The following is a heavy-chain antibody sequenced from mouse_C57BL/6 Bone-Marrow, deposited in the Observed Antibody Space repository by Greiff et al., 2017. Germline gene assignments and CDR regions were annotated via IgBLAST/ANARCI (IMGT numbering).Heavy chain of an antibody. CDR2: ISSGGSYT. Sequence: EVMLVESGGDLVKPGGSLKLSCAASGFTFSSYGMSWVRQTPDKRLEWVATISSGGSYTYYPDSVKGRFTISRDNAKNTLYLQMSSLKSEDTAMYYCARPRDYWGQGTSVTVSS. V-gene: IGHV5-6*02. CDR3: ARPRDY. CDR1: GFTFSSYG. J-gene: IGHJ4*01.